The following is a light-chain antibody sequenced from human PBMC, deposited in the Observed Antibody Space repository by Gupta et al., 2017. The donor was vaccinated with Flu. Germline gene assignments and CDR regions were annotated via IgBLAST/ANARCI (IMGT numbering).Light chain of an antibody. J-gene: IGKJ1*01. V-gene: IGKV4-1*01. Sequence: YQQKPGQPTKLLMYWASPRASGVPERFSGSGSGTDFTLTISSREAEEVAVYDGKQDLSSQTFGQGTKVEIK. CDR3: KQDLSSQT. CDR2: WAS.